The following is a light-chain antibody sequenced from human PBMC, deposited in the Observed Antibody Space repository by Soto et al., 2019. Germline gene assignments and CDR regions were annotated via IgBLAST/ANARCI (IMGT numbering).Light chain of an antibody. CDR3: QQYNHWPT. J-gene: IGKJ1*01. Sequence: EIVLTQSPGTVSSSPGERAALSCRASQSVSSSYLAWYQQQPGQAPRLLIYGASTRATGIPARFSGSGCGTEFTLTISSLQSEDFAVYYCQQYNHWPTFGQGTKVDIK. CDR2: GAS. CDR1: QSVSSSY. V-gene: IGKV3-15*01.